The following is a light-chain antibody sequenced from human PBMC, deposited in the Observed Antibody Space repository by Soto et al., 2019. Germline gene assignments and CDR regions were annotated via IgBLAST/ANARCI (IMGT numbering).Light chain of an antibody. CDR3: QQSFSTPYT. CDR1: QTINKN. V-gene: IGKV1-39*01. J-gene: IGKJ2*01. CDR2: SAS. Sequence: DIHMTQAPSSLSASVGDSVTITCRASQTINKNLNWYHQKPGQAPNLLIYSASDFQSGVPSRFSGSGSGTEFTLTISGLQPEEFATYYCQQSFSTPYTFGQGTDLQI.